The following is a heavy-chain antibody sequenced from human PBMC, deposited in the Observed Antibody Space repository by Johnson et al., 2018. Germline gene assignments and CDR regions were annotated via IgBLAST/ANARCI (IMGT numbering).Heavy chain of an antibody. D-gene: IGHD3-22*01. CDR2: IKQDGSEK. CDR1: GFTFSSYW. CDR3: ARAYFYDSRYAFDF. V-gene: IGHV3-7*01. Sequence: VQLVQSGGGLVQPGGSLRLSCVASGFTFSSYWMTWVRQAPGKGLEWVANIKQDGSEKYYVDSVKGRFTISRDNAKNSLYMQRNSLRAQDTAVYYCARAYFYDSRYAFDFWGQGTIVTVSS. J-gene: IGHJ3*01.